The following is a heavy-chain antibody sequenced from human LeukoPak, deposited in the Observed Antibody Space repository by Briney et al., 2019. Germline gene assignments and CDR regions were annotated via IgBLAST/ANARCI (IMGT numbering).Heavy chain of an antibody. CDR2: INPNSGGT. V-gene: IGHV1-2*02. D-gene: IGHD6-6*01. CDR1: GYTFSGYY. CDR3: ARDRESIAAFDY. J-gene: IGHJ4*02. Sequence: AASVKVSCKASGYTFSGYYMHWVRQAPGQGLEWMGWINPNSGGTNYAQEFQGRVTMTRDTSISTVYMELSRLRSDDTAVYYCARDRESIAAFDYWGQGTLVTASS.